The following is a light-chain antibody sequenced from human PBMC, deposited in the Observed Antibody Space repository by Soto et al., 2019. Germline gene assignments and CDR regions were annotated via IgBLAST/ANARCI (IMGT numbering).Light chain of an antibody. CDR3: SSYGGSNNLV. Sequence: QSVLTQPASVSGSPGQSINISCTGTSSDVVTYNLVSWYQQHPGKAPTVLIYEGTKRPSGVSNRFSGSKSGNTASLTISGLQTEDEADYYCSSYGGSNNLVFGGGTKLTVL. V-gene: IGLV2-23*01. CDR1: SSDVVTYNL. J-gene: IGLJ2*01. CDR2: EGT.